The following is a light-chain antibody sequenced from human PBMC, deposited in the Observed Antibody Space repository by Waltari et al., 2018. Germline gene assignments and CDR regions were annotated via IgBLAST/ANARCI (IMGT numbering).Light chain of an antibody. CDR2: EVS. CDR1: SSDVGGYNR. Sequence: QSALTQPPSVSGSPGQSVTISCTGTSSDVGGYNRVSWYQQPPGTAPKLMLYEVSNRPSGVPDRFSGSKSGNTASLTISGLQAEDEADYYCNSYKTGSSYVFGTGTKVTVL. V-gene: IGLV2-18*02. J-gene: IGLJ1*01. CDR3: NSYKTGSSYV.